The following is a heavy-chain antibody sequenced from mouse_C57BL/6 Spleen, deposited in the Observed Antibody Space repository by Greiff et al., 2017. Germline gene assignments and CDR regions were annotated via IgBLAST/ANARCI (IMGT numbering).Heavy chain of an antibody. CDR1: GFTFSSYA. CDR2: ISSGGDYI. J-gene: IGHJ2*01. CDR3: TREGRYSNYFDY. D-gene: IGHD2-5*01. V-gene: IGHV5-9-1*02. Sequence: EVHLVESGEGLVKPGGSLKLSCAASGFTFSSYAMSWVRQTPEKRLEWVAYISSGGDYIYYADTVKGRFTISRDNARNTLYLQMSSLTSEDTAMYYCTREGRYSNYFDYWGQGTTLTVSS.